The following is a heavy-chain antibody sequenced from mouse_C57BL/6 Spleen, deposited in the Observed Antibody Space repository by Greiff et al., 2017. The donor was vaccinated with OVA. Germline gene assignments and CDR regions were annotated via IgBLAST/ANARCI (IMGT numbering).Heavy chain of an antibody. CDR1: GYSITSGYY. V-gene: IGHV3-6*01. D-gene: IGHD4-1*01. J-gene: IGHJ2*01. CDR3: AREGKLDYFDY. Sequence: EVKLQESGPGLVKPSQSLSLTCSVTGYSITSGYYWNWIRQFPGNKLEWMGYISYDGSNNYNPSLKNRISITRDTSKNQFFLKLNSVTTEDTATYYCAREGKLDYFDYWGQGTTLTVSS. CDR2: ISYDGSN.